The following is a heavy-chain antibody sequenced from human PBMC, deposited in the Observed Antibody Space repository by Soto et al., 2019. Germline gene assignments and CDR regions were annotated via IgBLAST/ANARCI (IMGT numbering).Heavy chain of an antibody. CDR3: ARDGGTAMVLDP. J-gene: IGHJ5*02. V-gene: IGHV4-31*03. CDR2: IYHSGST. D-gene: IGHD5-18*01. CDR1: GGSISSNGYY. Sequence: QVQLHESGPGLVKPSQTLSLTCIVSGGSISSNGYYWNWIRQHPGKGLEWIGYIYHSGSTYYNPSLKSRATISLDTSKNRFSLNLSSVTVADTAMYYCARDGGTAMVLDPWGQGILVTVSS.